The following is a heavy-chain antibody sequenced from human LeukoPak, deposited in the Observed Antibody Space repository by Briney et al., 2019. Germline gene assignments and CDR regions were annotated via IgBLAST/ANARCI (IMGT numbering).Heavy chain of an antibody. Sequence: ASVKVSCKTSGHTFTGYYFHWVRQAPGQGLGWMGWINANSGGTNYAHNFQGRVTLTRDTSINTAYMELSSLRSDDTAVYYCTREDYWGQGTLVTVSS. J-gene: IGHJ4*02. CDR1: GHTFTGYY. V-gene: IGHV1-2*02. CDR2: INANSGGT. CDR3: TREDY.